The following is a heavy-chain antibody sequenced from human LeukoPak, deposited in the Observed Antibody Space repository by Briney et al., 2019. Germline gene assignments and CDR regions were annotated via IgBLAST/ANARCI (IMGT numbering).Heavy chain of an antibody. D-gene: IGHD1-1*01. CDR3: AREDAHTYNFDF. CDR2: IKSSGDTT. CDR1: GYTFTSYH. Sequence: GASVKVSCKTSGYTFTSYHMHWVRQAPGQGLEWVGIIKSSGDTTVYAQRSQGRVTVTRDTSTSTVYMELSSLSSEDTAVYYCAREDAHTYNFDFWGPGTLVTVSS. J-gene: IGHJ4*02. V-gene: IGHV1-46*01.